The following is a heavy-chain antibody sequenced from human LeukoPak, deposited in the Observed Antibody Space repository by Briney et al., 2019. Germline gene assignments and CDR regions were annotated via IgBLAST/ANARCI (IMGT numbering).Heavy chain of an antibody. V-gene: IGHV3-21*01. CDR2: ISSSYI. J-gene: IGHJ4*02. CDR1: GFTFSSYS. Sequence: GGSLRLSCAASGFTFSSYSMNWVRQAPGKGLEWVSSISSSYIYYADSVKGRFTISRDNAKNSLYLQMNSLRAEDTAVYYCARRYGGVDYWGQGTLVTVSS. CDR3: ARRYGGVDY. D-gene: IGHD4-23*01.